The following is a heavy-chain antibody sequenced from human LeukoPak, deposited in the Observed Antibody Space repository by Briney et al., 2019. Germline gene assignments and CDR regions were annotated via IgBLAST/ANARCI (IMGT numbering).Heavy chain of an antibody. J-gene: IGHJ4*02. D-gene: IGHD2-21*01. Sequence: GGSLRLSCAASGFTFSSYSMNWVRQAPGKGLEWVSAISSTSNYIYYADSVKGRFTISRDNAKNSVYLQMNSLRAEDTAIYYCARGGGSGSSVVAHYWGQGTLVTVSS. V-gene: IGHV3-21*01. CDR2: ISSTSNYI. CDR1: GFTFSSYS. CDR3: ARGGGSGSSVVAHY.